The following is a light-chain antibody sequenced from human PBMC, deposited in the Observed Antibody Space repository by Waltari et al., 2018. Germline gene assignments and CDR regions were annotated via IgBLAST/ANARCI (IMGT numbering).Light chain of an antibody. V-gene: IGLV2-11*01. J-gene: IGLJ2*01. Sequence: QSALTQPRSVSGSPGQSVTISCTGTSSDVGAYNYVSWYQQHPGKAPKLMIYEVGKRPSGVPDRFSGSKSGNAASLTISGLQAEDEADYYCCSHAGSSVVFGGGTKLTVL. CDR1: SSDVGAYNY. CDR2: EVG. CDR3: CSHAGSSVV.